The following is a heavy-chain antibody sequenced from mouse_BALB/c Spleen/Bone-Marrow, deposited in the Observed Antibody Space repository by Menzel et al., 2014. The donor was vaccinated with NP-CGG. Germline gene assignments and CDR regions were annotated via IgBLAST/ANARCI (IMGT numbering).Heavy chain of an antibody. CDR1: GFTFSSYA. J-gene: IGHJ1*01. CDR2: ISSGGSYT. CDR3: AMQGLRLPIFDV. D-gene: IGHD2-1*01. Sequence: DVHLVESGGGLVKPGGSLKLSCVASGFTFSSYAMSWVRQSPEKRLEWVAEISSGGSYTYYPDTVTGRFTISRDNAKNTQYREMGSLRSEYTAMYYCAMQGLRLPIFDVWGAWTTVTVSS. V-gene: IGHV5-9-4*01.